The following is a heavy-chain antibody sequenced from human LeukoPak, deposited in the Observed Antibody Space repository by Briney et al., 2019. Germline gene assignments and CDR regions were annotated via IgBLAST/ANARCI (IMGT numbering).Heavy chain of an antibody. CDR2: ISRSGSTI. V-gene: IGHV3-48*03. CDR3: ARGRPGAFDI. J-gene: IGHJ3*02. Sequence: GGSLRLSCAASGFTFSSLEMNWVRQAPGKGLKWVSYISRSGSTIYYADSVKGRFPISRDNAKNSLYLQMNSLRVEDTAVYYCARGRPGAFDIWGQGTMVTVSS. CDR1: GFTFSSLE.